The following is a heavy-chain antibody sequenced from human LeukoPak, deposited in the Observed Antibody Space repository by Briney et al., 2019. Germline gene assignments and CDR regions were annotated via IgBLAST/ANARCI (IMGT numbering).Heavy chain of an antibody. CDR2: MGGGGTT. J-gene: IGHJ4*02. CDR3: AKAPTATYYYGSGRLDY. D-gene: IGHD3-10*01. CDR1: GFTFNNYV. Sequence: GGSLRLSCAASGFTFNNYVMSWVRQAPGKGLEWVSAMGGGGTTYYADSVKGRFTISRDNSKNTLYLQMNSLRAEDTAVYYCAKAPTATYYYGSGRLDYWGQGTLVTVSS. V-gene: IGHV3-23*01.